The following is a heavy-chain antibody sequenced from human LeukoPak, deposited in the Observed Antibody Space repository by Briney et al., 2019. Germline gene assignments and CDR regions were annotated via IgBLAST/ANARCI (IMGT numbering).Heavy chain of an antibody. CDR1: GYDFANFW. CDR3: ATQGTLTPHNAFDV. D-gene: IGHD2-15*01. Sequence: GESLKISCQASGYDFANFWIGWVRQMPGKGLDWMGIIYPGDSDARYSPSSQGQVTISADRSISTAYLQWTSLKASDTAMYCCATQGTLTPHNAFDVWGQGTMVTVSS. J-gene: IGHJ3*01. V-gene: IGHV5-51*01. CDR2: IYPGDSDA.